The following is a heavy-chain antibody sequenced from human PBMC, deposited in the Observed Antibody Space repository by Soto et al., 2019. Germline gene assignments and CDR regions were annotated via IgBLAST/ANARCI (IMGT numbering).Heavy chain of an antibody. D-gene: IGHD1-26*01. CDR2: TRPNNGNT. J-gene: IGHJ4*02. CDR1: GYTFSIYG. CDR3: VRDREWELLYYFDY. V-gene: IGHV1-18*01. Sequence: QIQLVQSGAEVKKPGASVKVSCKASGYTFSIYGINWVRQAPGQGLEWMGWTRPNNGNTKYAQNLQGRVTMTTDTSTSTAYMELRSLRPDDTAVYYCVRDREWELLYYFDYWGQGTLVTVSS.